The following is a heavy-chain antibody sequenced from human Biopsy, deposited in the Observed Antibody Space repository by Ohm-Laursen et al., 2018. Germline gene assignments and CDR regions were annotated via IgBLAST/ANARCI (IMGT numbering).Heavy chain of an antibody. D-gene: IGHD5/OR15-5a*01. J-gene: IGHJ3*02. V-gene: IGHV1-18*01. Sequence: ASVKVSCKSSGYTFRSYGISWVRQAPGQGLEWLGWISGQRNKTRYGQKVQGRVMMTKDTSTTTAHLELRSLRSDDTAVYYCAGHSPPGLEVSWNDVFDIWGQGTVVTVS. CDR2: ISGQRNKT. CDR3: AGHSPPGLEVSWNDVFDI. CDR1: GYTFRSYG.